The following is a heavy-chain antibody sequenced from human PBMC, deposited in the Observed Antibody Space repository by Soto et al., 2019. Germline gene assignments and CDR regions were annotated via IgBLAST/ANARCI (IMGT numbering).Heavy chain of an antibody. V-gene: IGHV4-39*02. D-gene: IGHD3-10*01. CDR3: ARFYGNAFDV. CDR1: GGSITTSSYN. J-gene: IGHJ3*01. Sequence: QLQLQESGPGLVKPSETLSLTCSVSGGSITTSSYNWDWIRQPPGKGLEWIGTIYYDGSNSYNSSLKSQVTLSVDTSKHHFALKVNSVTAADTAVYYCARFYGNAFDVWGRGTVVSVYS. CDR2: IYYDGSN.